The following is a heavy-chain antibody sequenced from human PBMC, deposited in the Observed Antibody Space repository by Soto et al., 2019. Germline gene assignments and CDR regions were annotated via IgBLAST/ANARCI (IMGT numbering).Heavy chain of an antibody. CDR3: AKRMVQRCSLMGGDGMDV. V-gene: IGHV3-30*18. Sequence: QVQLVESGGGVVQPGRSLRLSCAASGFTFSTYGMHWVRRAPGKGLEWVALISYDGSNEYYAESVKGRFAISRDNSRNTLHLQMDSLRTDDTAVYYCAKRMVQRCSLMGGDGMDVWGQGTTVTVSS. D-gene: IGHD2-21*01. CDR2: ISYDGSNE. CDR1: GFTFSTYG. J-gene: IGHJ6*02.